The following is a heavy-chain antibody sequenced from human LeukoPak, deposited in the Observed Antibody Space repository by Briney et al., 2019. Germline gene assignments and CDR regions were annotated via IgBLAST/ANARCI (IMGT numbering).Heavy chain of an antibody. D-gene: IGHD3-16*02. V-gene: IGHV4-30-2*01. J-gene: IGHJ4*02. CDR3: ARGGSYRPYYFDY. CDR2: IYHSGST. Sequence: SETLSLTCAVSGGSISSGGYSWSWIRQPPGKGLEWIGYIYHSGSTYYNPSLKSRVTISVDRSKNQFSLKLSSVTAADTAVYYCARGGSYRPYYFDYWGRGTLVTVSS. CDR1: GGSISSGGYS.